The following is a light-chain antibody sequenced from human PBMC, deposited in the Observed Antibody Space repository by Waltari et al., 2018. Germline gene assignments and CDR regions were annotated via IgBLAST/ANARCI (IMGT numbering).Light chain of an antibody. CDR1: SSHIASYTY. J-gene: IGLJ1*01. CDR2: DVT. V-gene: IGLV2-14*03. Sequence: QSALTQPASVSGSPGQSITISCTGTSSHIASYTYLSCYQQYPGEAPKLLIYDVTSRPSGVSSRFSGSKSGHTTFLTISGLQAEDEADFFCSSYTTSWTYVFGTGTTVNVL. CDR3: SSYTTSWTYV.